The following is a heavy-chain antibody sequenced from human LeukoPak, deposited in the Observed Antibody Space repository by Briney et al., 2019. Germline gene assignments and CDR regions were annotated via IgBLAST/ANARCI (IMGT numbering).Heavy chain of an antibody. Sequence: GGSLRLSCAASGFTFSTYSMNWVRQAPGTGLESVSYITSSSSTIYYADSVRGRFTISRDNAKNSLYLQMNSLRDEDTAVYYCARVDWMIGAFDIWGQGTMVTVSS. D-gene: IGHD3-22*01. J-gene: IGHJ3*02. CDR1: GFTFSTYS. V-gene: IGHV3-48*02. CDR2: ITSSSSTI. CDR3: ARVDWMIGAFDI.